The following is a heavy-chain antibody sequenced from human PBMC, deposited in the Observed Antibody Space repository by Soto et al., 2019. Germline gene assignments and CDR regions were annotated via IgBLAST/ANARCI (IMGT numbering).Heavy chain of an antibody. CDR2: IYYSGST. CDR3: ARDPTNFGVVPMDAFDI. Sequence: SETLSLTCTVSGGSISSGDYYWSWIRQPPGKGLEWIGYIYYSGSTYYNPSLKSRVTISVDTSKNQFSLKLSSVTAADTAVYYCARDPTNFGVVPMDAFDIWGQGTMVTASS. CDR1: GGSISSGDYY. J-gene: IGHJ3*02. D-gene: IGHD3-3*01. V-gene: IGHV4-30-4*01.